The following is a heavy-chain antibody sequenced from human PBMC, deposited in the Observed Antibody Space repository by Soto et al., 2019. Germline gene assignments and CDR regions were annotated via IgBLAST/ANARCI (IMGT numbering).Heavy chain of an antibody. Sequence: ASVKVSCKASGYTFTNYYLHWLRQAPGQGLEWVGMINPSARSASYAQKLRGRLTMDRDTSTTTVYMELSRLTFEDTAVYYCAKGPPGGVNPNYFDYWGQGTLVTVSS. CDR1: GYTFTNYY. V-gene: IGHV1-46*04. D-gene: IGHD3-16*01. J-gene: IGHJ4*02. CDR2: INPSARSA. CDR3: AKGPPGGVNPNYFDY.